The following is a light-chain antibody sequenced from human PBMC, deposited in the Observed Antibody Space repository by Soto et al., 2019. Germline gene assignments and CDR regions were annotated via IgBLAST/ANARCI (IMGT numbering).Light chain of an antibody. V-gene: IGKV3-20*01. J-gene: IGKJ1*01. CDR3: QQYGSSSWT. CDR1: QSVSSSY. Sequence: EIVLTQSPGTLSLSPGERATLSCRASQSVSSSYLAWYQQKPGQAPRLLIYVTSSRATAIPDRFSGSGSGTDFTLTISRLEPEDFAVYYCQQYGSSSWTFGQGTKVELK. CDR2: VTS.